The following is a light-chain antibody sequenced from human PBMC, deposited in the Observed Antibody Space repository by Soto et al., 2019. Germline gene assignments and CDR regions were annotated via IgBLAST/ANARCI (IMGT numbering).Light chain of an antibody. CDR1: RSISSY. V-gene: IGKV1-39*01. Sequence: DIQMIQSPSSLSASVGDRVTITCRASRSISSYLNWYQQKPGKAPKLLIYAASSLQSGVPSRFSGSGSGTDFTLTISSLQPEDFATYYCQQSYSTPHWTFGQGTKVDIK. CDR3: QQSYSTPHWT. J-gene: IGKJ1*01. CDR2: AAS.